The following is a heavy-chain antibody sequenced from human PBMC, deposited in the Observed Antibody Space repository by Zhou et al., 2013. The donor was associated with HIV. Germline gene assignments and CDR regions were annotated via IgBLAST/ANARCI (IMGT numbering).Heavy chain of an antibody. Sequence: QVQLQESGPGLVKPSETLSLTCSVSGASTSSHYWSWIRQPPGKALEWIGYIYYLGSTSYNPSLKSRVTISVDTSKNQFSLKLSSVTAADTAVYYCAQDRTTVNAFDIWGQGTMVTVSS. CDR3: AQDRTTVNAFDI. CDR2: IYYLGST. J-gene: IGHJ3*02. CDR1: GASTSSHY. V-gene: IGHV4-59*11. D-gene: IGHD4-17*01.